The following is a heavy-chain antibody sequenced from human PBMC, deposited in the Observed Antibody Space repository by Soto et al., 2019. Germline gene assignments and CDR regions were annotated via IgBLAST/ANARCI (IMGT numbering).Heavy chain of an antibody. CDR1: GYTFTSYY. CDR3: ARDPRPIAAAGLYYFDY. Sequence: ASVKVSCKASGYTFTSYYMHWVRQAPGQGLEWMGIINPSGGSTSYAQKLQGRVTMTRDTSTSTVYMELSSLRSEDTAVYYCARDPRPIAAAGLYYFDYWGQGTLVTVSS. J-gene: IGHJ4*02. D-gene: IGHD6-13*01. CDR2: INPSGGST. V-gene: IGHV1-46*01.